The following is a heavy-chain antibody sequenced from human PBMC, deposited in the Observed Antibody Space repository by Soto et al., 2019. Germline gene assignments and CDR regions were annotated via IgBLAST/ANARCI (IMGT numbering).Heavy chain of an antibody. D-gene: IGHD2-2*01. V-gene: IGHV1-46*03. CDR1: GYTFTSYY. Sequence: ASVKVSCKASGYTFTSYYMHWLRQAPGQGLEWMGIINPSGGSTSYAQKFQGRVTMTRDTSTSTVYMELSSLRSEDTAVYYCARDFWFGVRSDIVVVPAEYYYYYMDVWGKGTTVTVSS. CDR2: INPSGGST. CDR3: ARDFWFGVRSDIVVVPAEYYYYYMDV. J-gene: IGHJ6*03.